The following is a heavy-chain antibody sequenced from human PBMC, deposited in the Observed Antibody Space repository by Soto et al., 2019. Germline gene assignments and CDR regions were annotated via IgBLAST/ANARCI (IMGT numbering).Heavy chain of an antibody. Sequence: ASVKVSCKASGYTFSSYYMHWLRQAPGQGLEWMGIINPSFGITTYAQKFQGRLTMTRDTSTSTVYMELSSLRSEDTAVYYCAREASELAFEYWGQGTLVTVSS. D-gene: IGHD1-26*01. J-gene: IGHJ4*02. CDR1: GYTFSSYY. CDR2: INPSFGIT. V-gene: IGHV1-46*01. CDR3: AREASELAFEY.